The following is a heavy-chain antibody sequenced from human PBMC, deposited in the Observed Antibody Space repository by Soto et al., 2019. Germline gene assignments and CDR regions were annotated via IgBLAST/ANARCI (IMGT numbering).Heavy chain of an antibody. V-gene: IGHV4-59*01. D-gene: IGHD3-3*01. J-gene: IGHJ4*02. CDR3: ARGTFGVVKD. Sequence: QVQLQESGPGLVKPSETLSLTCTVSGGSISSYYWSWIRQPPGKGLEWIGYMYYSGSTNYNPSLKSRVTISIDTSRNQFSLNLSSVTAADTAVYYCARGTFGVVKDWGQGTLVTVSS. CDR2: MYYSGST. CDR1: GGSISSYY.